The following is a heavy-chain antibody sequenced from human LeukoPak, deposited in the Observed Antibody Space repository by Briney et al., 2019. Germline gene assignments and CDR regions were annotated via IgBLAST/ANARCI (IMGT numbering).Heavy chain of an antibody. Sequence: QPGRSLRLSCAASEFTFSSYGMHWVRQAPGKGLEWVAIIRFDSVKGRFTISRDNSKNTVYLQMNSLRAEDTAVYYCARGEVPSTSWYTIDYWGQGTLVTVSS. CDR1: EFTFSSYG. D-gene: IGHD6-13*01. J-gene: IGHJ4*02. V-gene: IGHV3-33*08. CDR3: ARGEVPSTSWYTIDY. CDR2: IRF.